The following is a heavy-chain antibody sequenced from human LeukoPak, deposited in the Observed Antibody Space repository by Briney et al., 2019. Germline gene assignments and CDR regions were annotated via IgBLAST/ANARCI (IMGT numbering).Heavy chain of an antibody. CDR1: GFTFSSYS. Sequence: GGSLRLSCAASGFTFSSYSMNWVRQAPGKGLEWVALIANDGDILHYADSVKGRFTISRDNSKNTLNLQMNSLRADDTAVYYCAKGGHFDWLLLDYWGQGTLVTVSS. J-gene: IGHJ4*02. D-gene: IGHD3-9*01. CDR2: IANDGDIL. V-gene: IGHV3-30*18. CDR3: AKGGHFDWLLLDY.